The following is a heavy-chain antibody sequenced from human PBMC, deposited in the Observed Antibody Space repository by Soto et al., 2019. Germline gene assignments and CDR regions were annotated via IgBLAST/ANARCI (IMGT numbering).Heavy chain of an antibody. Sequence: EVQLLESGGGLVQPGGSLRLSCAASGFTFSSYAMSWVRQAPGKGLEWVSSISVSAGSTYYVDSVRGRFTISRDNSKNTLFLQMNRLRAEDTAVYYCASAIHAGSGWFDFDFWGQGPLVTVSS. V-gene: IGHV3-23*01. CDR1: GFTFSSYA. CDR2: ISVSAGST. D-gene: IGHD6-19*01. J-gene: IGHJ4*02. CDR3: ASAIHAGSGWFDFDF.